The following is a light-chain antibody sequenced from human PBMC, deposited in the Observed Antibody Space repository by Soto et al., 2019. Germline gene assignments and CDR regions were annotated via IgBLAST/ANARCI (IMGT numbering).Light chain of an antibody. Sequence: DIQMTQSPSSLSASVGDRVTITCRASQSINKWLAWYQQKPGKVPKLLIFDVSILASGVPSRFSGSGSGTEFTLTISSLQPEDFATYSCQQYYISWSFGQGTKVDIK. V-gene: IGKV1-5*01. CDR3: QQYYISWS. CDR2: DVS. CDR1: QSINKW. J-gene: IGKJ1*01.